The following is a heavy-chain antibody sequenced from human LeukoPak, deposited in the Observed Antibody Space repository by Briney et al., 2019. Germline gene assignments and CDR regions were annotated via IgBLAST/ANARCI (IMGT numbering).Heavy chain of an antibody. CDR1: GFTFSNSA. J-gene: IGHJ4*02. V-gene: IGHV3-21*01. CDR2: IDYDSSHI. Sequence: PGGSLRLSCAASGFTFSNSAMNWVRQVPGKGLEWVSSIDYDSSHIYYAASVRGRFTTSRDNARNSVYLQMNSLRVEDTAVYYCARDPLRYLRVGHYDYWGQGTLVAVSS. D-gene: IGHD3-9*01. CDR3: ARDPLRYLRVGHYDY.